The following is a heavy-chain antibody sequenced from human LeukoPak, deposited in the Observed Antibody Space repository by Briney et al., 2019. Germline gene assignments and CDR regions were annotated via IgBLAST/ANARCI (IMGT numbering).Heavy chain of an antibody. CDR1: GYTFTGYY. D-gene: IGHD3-3*01. CDR2: INPNSGGT. V-gene: IGHV1-2*02. CDR3: ASNVVYDFWSGYFSDY. Sequence: GASVKVSCKTSGYTFTGYYMHWVRQAPGQGLEWMGWINPNSGGTNYAQKFQGRVTMTRDTSISTAYMELSRLRSDDTAVYYCASNVVYDFWSGYFSDYWGQGTLVTVSS. J-gene: IGHJ4*02.